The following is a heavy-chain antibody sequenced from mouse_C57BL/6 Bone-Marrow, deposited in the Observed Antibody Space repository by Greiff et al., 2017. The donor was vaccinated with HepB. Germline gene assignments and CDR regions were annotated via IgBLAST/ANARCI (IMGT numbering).Heavy chain of an antibody. D-gene: IGHD1-1*02. Sequence: VQLQQPGAELVRPGSSVKLSCKASGYTFTSYWMHWVKQRPIQGLEWIGNIDPSDSETHYNQKFKDKATLTVDKSSSTAYMQRSSRTSEDSAVYYCARVDPGNAMDYWGQGTSVTVSS. CDR3: ARVDPGNAMDY. CDR1: GYTFTSYW. CDR2: IDPSDSET. J-gene: IGHJ4*01. V-gene: IGHV1-52*01.